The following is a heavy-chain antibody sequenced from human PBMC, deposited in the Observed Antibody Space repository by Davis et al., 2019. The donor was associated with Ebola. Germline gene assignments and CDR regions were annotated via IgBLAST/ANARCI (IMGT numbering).Heavy chain of an antibody. CDR3: ATCGFCISTSGVDY. Sequence: PGGSLRLSCAASGFTFSNYAMSWVRQAPGKGPEWVSGISAVGYNTYHADSVRGRFTISRDNSKNTLYRQMNSLSGDDTAVYYCATCGFCISTSGVDYWGQGTLVSVSS. J-gene: IGHJ4*02. D-gene: IGHD6-19*01. CDR2: ISAVGYNT. CDR1: GFTFSNYA. V-gene: IGHV3-23*01.